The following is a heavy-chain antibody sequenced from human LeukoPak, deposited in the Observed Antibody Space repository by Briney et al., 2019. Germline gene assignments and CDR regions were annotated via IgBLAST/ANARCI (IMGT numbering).Heavy chain of an antibody. CDR3: APRFDWLSHDAFDI. Sequence: GGPLRLSCADSGFTFSSDAMSWVRQAPGKGLEWVSAISGSGGSTYYADSVKGRFTISRDNSKNTLYQQMNSLRAEDTAVYYCAPRFDWLSHDAFDIWGQGTMVTVSS. CDR2: ISGSGGST. D-gene: IGHD3-9*01. CDR1: GFTFSSDA. J-gene: IGHJ3*02. V-gene: IGHV3-23*01.